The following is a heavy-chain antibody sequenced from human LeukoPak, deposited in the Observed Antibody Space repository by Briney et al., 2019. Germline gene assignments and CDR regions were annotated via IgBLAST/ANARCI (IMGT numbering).Heavy chain of an antibody. CDR3: ARDYSGGWYEKYYFDY. D-gene: IGHD6-19*01. Sequence: AGGSLRLSCAASGFTVSSNYMSWVRQAPGKGLEWVSSISSSSSYIYYADSVKGRFTISRDNAKNSLYLQMNSLRAEDTAVYYCARDYSGGWYEKYYFDYWGQGTLVTVSS. V-gene: IGHV3-21*01. CDR2: ISSSSSYI. CDR1: GFTVSSNY. J-gene: IGHJ4*02.